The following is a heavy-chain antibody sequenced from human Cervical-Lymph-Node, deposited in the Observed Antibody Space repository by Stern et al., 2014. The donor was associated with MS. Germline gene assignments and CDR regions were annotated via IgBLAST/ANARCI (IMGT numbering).Heavy chain of an antibody. V-gene: IGHV4-31*03. J-gene: IGHJ4*02. CDR2: IYYSGGT. Sequence: VQLLESGPGLVKPSQTLSLTCTVSGGAISSGNHYWSWIRQHPGKGLEWIGYIYYSGGTYSNPSLKSRVTISLDTSKNQFSLKLTSVTATDTAMYYCARGGIYARGGARTFDYWGQGTLVTVSS. CDR3: ARGGIYARGGARTFDY. CDR1: GGAISSGNHY. D-gene: IGHD3-10*01.